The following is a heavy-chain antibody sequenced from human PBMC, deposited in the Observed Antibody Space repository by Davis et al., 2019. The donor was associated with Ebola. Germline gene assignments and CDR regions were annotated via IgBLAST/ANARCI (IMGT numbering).Heavy chain of an antibody. CDR2: INRDGSGT. CDR1: GPTFSDYW. V-gene: IGHV3-74*01. J-gene: IGHJ4*02. Sequence: HTGGSLRPSCAVPGPTFSDYWMHWVRQAPGKGLVWVSRINRDGSGTSYADSVKGRFTISRDNAKNTLYLQMNSLRVDDTAVYFCARDGPNYDVDYWGQGTLVTVSA. CDR3: ARDGPNYDVDY. D-gene: IGHD3-22*01.